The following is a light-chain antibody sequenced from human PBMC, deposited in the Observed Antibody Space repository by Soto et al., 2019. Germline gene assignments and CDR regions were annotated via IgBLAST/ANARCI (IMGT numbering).Light chain of an antibody. V-gene: IGLV2-14*01. CDR2: DVS. J-gene: IGLJ2*01. CDR3: SSYTSSSTLV. CDR1: SSYVGGYNY. Sequence: QSVLTPPASVSGSPGQSITISCTGTSSYVGGYNYVSWYQQHPGKAPKLLIYDVSNRPSWVSNRFSGSKSGNTASLTISGLQAEDEADYYCSSYTSSSTLVFGGGTKL.